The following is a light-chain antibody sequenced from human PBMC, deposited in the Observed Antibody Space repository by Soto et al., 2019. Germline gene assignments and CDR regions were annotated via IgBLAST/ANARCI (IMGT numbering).Light chain of an antibody. V-gene: IGKV4-1*01. Sequence: DIVMTQSPDSLAVSLGERATINCKSSQSVLYSSNNKNYLAWYQQKQGQPPKLLIYWASTRESGVTDRFSGSGPGTDFPLTISSMQAEDVAVYYCQQYYSPWTFGQGTKVEIK. CDR1: QSVLYSSNNKNY. J-gene: IGKJ1*01. CDR2: WAS. CDR3: QQYYSPWT.